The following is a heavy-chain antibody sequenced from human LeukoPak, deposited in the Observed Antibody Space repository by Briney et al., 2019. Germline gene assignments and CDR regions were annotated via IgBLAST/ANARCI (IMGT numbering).Heavy chain of an antibody. J-gene: IGHJ6*02. CDR2: IIPILGIT. V-gene: IGHV1-69*04. CDR1: GGTFSSYA. D-gene: IGHD3-3*01. Sequence: SVKVSCKASGGTFSSYAISWARQAPGQGLEWMGRIIPILGITNYAQKFQGRVTITADKSTSTAYMELRSLRSDDTAVYYCARRTIFSYYYGMDVWGQGTTVTVSS. CDR3: ARRTIFSYYYGMDV.